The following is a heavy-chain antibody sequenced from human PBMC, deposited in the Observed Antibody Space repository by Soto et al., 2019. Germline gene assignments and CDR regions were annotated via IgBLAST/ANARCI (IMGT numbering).Heavy chain of an antibody. CDR3: GSAVYQLLNAWFDP. V-gene: IGHV3-11*01. CDR1: GFTFSDYY. Sequence: QVQLVESGGGLVKPGGSLRLSCAASGFTFSDYYMSWIRQAPGKGVEWVSYISSSGSTIYYADSVKGRFTISRNNAKNALYLQINSLRAEDTAVYYCGSAVYQLLNAWFDPWGQGTLVTVSS. CDR2: ISSSGSTI. J-gene: IGHJ5*02. D-gene: IGHD2-2*01.